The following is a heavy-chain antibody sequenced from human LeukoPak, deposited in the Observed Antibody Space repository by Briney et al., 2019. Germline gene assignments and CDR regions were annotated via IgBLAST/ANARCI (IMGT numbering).Heavy chain of an antibody. J-gene: IGHJ4*02. V-gene: IGHV3-33*01. CDR1: GFTFSDYG. CDR2: IWYDGGNN. Sequence: PGRSLRLSCAASGFTFSDYGMHWVRQAPGKGLEWVAVIWYDGGNNYYADSVKGRFTISRDNTKNTLYLQINNLRAEDTAVYYCARGAIPAVLYYFDYWGQGSLVTVSS. CDR3: ARGAIPAVLYYFDY. D-gene: IGHD1-14*01.